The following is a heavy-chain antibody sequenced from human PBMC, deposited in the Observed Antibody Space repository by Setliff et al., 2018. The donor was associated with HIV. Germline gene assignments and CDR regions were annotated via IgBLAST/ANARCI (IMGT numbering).Heavy chain of an antibody. J-gene: IGHJ4*02. D-gene: IGHD3-10*01. CDR2: IYSNGRT. CDR1: GGSIASGSYY. Sequence: SETLSLTCTASGGSIASGSYYWSWIQQPAGKGLEWIGRIYSNGRTTHNPSLKSRVTISRDTSENQFSLRLSSVTAADTAVYYCARGSYTVRIDYWGQGTRVTVSS. CDR3: ARGSYTVRIDY. V-gene: IGHV4-61*02.